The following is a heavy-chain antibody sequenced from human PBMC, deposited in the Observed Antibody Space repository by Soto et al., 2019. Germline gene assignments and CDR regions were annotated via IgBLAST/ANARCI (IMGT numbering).Heavy chain of an antibody. V-gene: IGHV3-11*01. J-gene: IGHJ6*03. Sequence: GGSLRLSCAASGFTFSDYYMSWIRQAPGKGLEWVSYISSSGSTIYYADSVKGRFTISRDNAKNSLYLQMNSLRAEDTAVYYCARAPYGDYVYYYYYYYMDVWGKGTTVTVSS. CDR2: ISSSGSTI. D-gene: IGHD4-17*01. CDR1: GFTFSDYY. CDR3: ARAPYGDYVYYYYYYYMDV.